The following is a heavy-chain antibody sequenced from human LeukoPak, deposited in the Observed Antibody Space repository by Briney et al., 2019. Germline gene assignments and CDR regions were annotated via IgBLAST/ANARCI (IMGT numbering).Heavy chain of an antibody. CDR2: ITYSGST. CDR1: GGSISSSTYY. V-gene: IGHV4-39*07. J-gene: IGHJ4*02. D-gene: IGHD4-17*01. Sequence: SETLSLTCTVSGGSISSSTYYWGWIRQPSGKGLEWIGSITYSGSTYYNPSLKSRVTISVDTSKNQFSLKLSSVTAADTAVYYCARAPRGDYPFDYWGQGTLVTVSS. CDR3: ARAPRGDYPFDY.